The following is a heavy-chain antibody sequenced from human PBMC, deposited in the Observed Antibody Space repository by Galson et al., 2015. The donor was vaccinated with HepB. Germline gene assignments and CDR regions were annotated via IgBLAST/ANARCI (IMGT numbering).Heavy chain of an antibody. CDR3: APRGLI. V-gene: IGHV3-30*04. Sequence: LRLSCAASGFTFNTCAMYWVRQAPGKGLEWVAVISYDGSTKYYADSVKGRFTISRDSSKNTVFLQMNSLRAEDTAVYYCAPRGLIWGQGTLVTVSS. J-gene: IGHJ4*02. CDR2: ISYDGSTK. D-gene: IGHD3-10*01. CDR1: GFTFNTCA.